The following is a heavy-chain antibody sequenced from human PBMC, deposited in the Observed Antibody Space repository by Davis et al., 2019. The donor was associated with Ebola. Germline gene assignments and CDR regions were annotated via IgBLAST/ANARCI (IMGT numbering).Heavy chain of an antibody. Sequence: PSETLSLTCAVYGGSFSGYYWGWIRQPPGKGLEWIGSVYYSGSTYYSPSLKSRVTVSADMSENQLSLKLTSVTAADTAVYYCVRHFSLYNWNYVAYWGQGALVIVSS. J-gene: IGHJ4*02. CDR1: GGSFSGYY. CDR2: VYYSGST. CDR3: VRHFSLYNWNYVAY. D-gene: IGHD1-20*01. V-gene: IGHV4-39*01.